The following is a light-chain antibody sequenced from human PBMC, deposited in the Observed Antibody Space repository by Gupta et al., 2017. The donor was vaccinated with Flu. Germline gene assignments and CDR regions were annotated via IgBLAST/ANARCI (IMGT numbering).Light chain of an antibody. J-gene: IGLJ2*01. V-gene: IGLV3-10*01. CDR3: YSTDSSGNHVL. CDR1: ALPKRY. Sequence: SYELTHLPSVSVSPGQTARITCSGDALPKRYTYWYQQESGQAPVLVIYEESKRPSGIPERFSGSSSGTMATLTIGGAQVEDEADYYCYSTDSSGNHVLFGGGTKLTVL. CDR2: EES.